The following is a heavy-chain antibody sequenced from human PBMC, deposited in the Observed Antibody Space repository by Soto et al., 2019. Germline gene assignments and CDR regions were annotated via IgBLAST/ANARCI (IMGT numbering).Heavy chain of an antibody. Sequence: GGSLRLSCAASGFTFSSYAMSWVRQAPGKGLEWVSAISGSGGSTYYADSVKGRFTISRDNSKNTLYLQMNSLRAEDTAVYYCAKRLEDFYDILTGTFDYWGQGTLVTVSS. CDR2: ISGSGGST. V-gene: IGHV3-23*01. D-gene: IGHD3-9*01. CDR1: GFTFSSYA. J-gene: IGHJ4*02. CDR3: AKRLEDFYDILTGTFDY.